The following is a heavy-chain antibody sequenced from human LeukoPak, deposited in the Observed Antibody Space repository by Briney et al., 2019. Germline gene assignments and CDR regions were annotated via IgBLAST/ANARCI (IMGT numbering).Heavy chain of an antibody. Sequence: GGSLRLSCSASGLTVSGMYMMWVRQAPGKRLEWVSLIYSGGRPYYVDSVRGRFTISRDTSKNTLFLQMSSLRAEDTALYYCATDGTYGQGYFDFWGLGTLVTVSS. CDR3: ATDGTYGQGYFDF. CDR2: IYSGGRP. V-gene: IGHV3-53*01. CDR1: GLTVSGMY. J-gene: IGHJ4*02. D-gene: IGHD3-10*01.